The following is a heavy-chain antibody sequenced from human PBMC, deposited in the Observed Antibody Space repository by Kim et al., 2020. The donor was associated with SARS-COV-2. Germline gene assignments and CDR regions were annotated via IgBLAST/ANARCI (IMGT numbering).Heavy chain of an antibody. CDR1: GFTFSSYG. D-gene: IGHD6-19*01. Sequence: GGSLRLSCAASGFTFSSYGMHWVRQAPGKGLEWVAVIWYDGSNKYYADSVKGRFTISRDNSKNTLYLQMNSLRAEDTAVYYCAKDLGYSSGWYGYWGQGTLVTVSS. V-gene: IGHV3-33*06. CDR3: AKDLGYSSGWYGY. J-gene: IGHJ4*02. CDR2: IWYDGSNK.